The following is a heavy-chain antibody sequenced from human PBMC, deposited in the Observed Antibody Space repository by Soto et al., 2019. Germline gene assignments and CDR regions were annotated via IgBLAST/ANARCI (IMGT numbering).Heavy chain of an antibody. CDR1: GETFNMFS. D-gene: IGHD3-10*01. J-gene: IGHJ5*02. CDR3: ARAPPRGWFDT. Sequence: QVQLVQSGAEVRKPGASVRVSCKASGETFNMFSIHWVRQAPGQGLEWMGMVTPMTGATHSAEKFEGRLSMTGDSSTRTVYMELSSLTSEDTAIFYFARAPPRGWFDTWAQGTLVTVSS. V-gene: IGHV1-46*02. CDR2: VTPMTGAT.